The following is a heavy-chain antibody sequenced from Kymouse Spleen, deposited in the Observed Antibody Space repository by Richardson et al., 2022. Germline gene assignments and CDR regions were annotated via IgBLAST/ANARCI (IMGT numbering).Heavy chain of an antibody. CDR3: ARGGSGSSNWFDP. D-gene: IGHD1-26*01. CDR1: GFTFSSYW. J-gene: IGHJ5*02. Sequence: EVQLVESGGGLVQPGGSLRLSCAASGFTFSSYWMSWVRQAPGKGLEWVANIKQDGSEKYYVDSVKGRFTISRDNAKNSLYLQMNSLRAEDTAVYYCARGGSGSSNWFDPWGQGTLVTVSS. V-gene: IGHV3-7*01. CDR2: IKQDGSEK.